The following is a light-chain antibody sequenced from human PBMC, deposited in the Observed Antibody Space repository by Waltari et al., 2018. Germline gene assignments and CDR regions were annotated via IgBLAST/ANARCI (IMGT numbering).Light chain of an antibody. CDR2: AAS. CDR1: QSVLHNSFHRNY. Sequence: DIVMTQSPDSLAVSLGERATINCKSSQSVLHNSFHRNYLAWYQHKPGQPPKLLIYAASSRASGVPDRFSGSGFGSDFTLTISNLQAEDVSVYYCQQYLRPPFTFGPGTHVEI. J-gene: IGKJ3*01. V-gene: IGKV4-1*01. CDR3: QQYLRPPFT.